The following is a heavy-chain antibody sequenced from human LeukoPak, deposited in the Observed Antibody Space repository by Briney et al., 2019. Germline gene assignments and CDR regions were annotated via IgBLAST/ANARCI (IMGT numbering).Heavy chain of an antibody. D-gene: IGHD2-2*01. CDR3: ARCSTSRAPNPYIFDP. J-gene: IGHJ5*02. V-gene: IGHV4-34*01. CDR1: GGSFSGYY. Sequence: PSETLSLTCAVYGGSFSGYYWSWIRQPPGKGLEWIGEINHSGSTNYDPSLKSRVTISVDTSKNQFSLKLSSVTAADTAVYYCARCSTSRAPNPYIFDPWGQGTLVTVSS. CDR2: INHSGST.